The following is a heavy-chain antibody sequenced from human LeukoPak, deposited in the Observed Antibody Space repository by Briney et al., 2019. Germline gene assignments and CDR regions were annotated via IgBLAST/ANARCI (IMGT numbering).Heavy chain of an antibody. V-gene: IGHV3-53*01. J-gene: IGHJ4*02. CDR2: IYSGGST. CDR1: GFTVSSNY. D-gene: IGHD3-9*01. Sequence: GGSLRLSCAASGFTVSSNYMSWVRQAPGKGLEWVPVIYSGGSTYYADSAKGRFTISRDNSKNTLYLQMNSLRAEDTAVYYCARDGAPYYDILTLAYWGQGTLVTVSS. CDR3: ARDGAPYYDILTLAY.